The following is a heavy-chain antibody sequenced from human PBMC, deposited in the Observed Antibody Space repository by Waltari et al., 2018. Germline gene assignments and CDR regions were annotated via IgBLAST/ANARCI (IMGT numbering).Heavy chain of an antibody. CDR3: ARVEGAAGLDI. V-gene: IGHV1-3*01. Sequence: QVQLVQSGAEVKKPGASVKVSCKASGYPFTSYDINWVRQAPGQRLEWMGWINAGNGNTKYSQKFQGRVTITRDTSASTAYMELSSLRSEDTAVYYCARVEGAAGLDIWGQGTMVTVSS. CDR2: INAGNGNT. D-gene: IGHD3-16*01. CDR1: GYPFTSYD. J-gene: IGHJ3*02.